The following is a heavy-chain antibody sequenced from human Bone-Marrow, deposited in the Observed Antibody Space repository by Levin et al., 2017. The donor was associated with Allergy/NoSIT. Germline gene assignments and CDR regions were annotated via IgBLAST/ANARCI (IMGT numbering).Heavy chain of an antibody. D-gene: IGHD1-26*01. Sequence: LGESLKISCHGSGYSFSSFWIAWVRQVPGKGLEWMGIVYPSDSDTRYSPSFQGQVTISADKGGGADLEWSSLKASDTAIYYCARPASGSSDAYDLWGPGTMVTVSS. CDR3: ARPASGSSDAYDL. CDR1: GYSFSSFW. V-gene: IGHV5-51*01. J-gene: IGHJ3*01. CDR2: VYPSDSDT.